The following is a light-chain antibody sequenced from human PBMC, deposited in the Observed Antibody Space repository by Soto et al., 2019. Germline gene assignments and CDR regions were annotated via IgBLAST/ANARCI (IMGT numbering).Light chain of an antibody. CDR1: RGISHY. CDR3: LQHNTYPLS. CDR2: GAS. V-gene: IGKV1-17*03. Sequence: DIQMTQSPSAMSASVGDRVTITCRASRGISHYLAWFQQRPGKVPNRLIYGASTLESGVTSRFSGSGSGTEFTLTISSLQPEDFATYYGLQHNTYPLSCGGGTKVAMK. J-gene: IGKJ4*01.